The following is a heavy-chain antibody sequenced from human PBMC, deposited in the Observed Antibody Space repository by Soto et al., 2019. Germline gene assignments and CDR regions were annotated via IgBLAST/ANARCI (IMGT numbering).Heavy chain of an antibody. Sequence: SETLSLTCSVSDDSINSDKYYWGWIRQPPGKGLEWIGSVHYPGSTYYNPSLKSRVTMSVDSSKNHLSLKVSSVTAADTAVYYCARHLYSGESSGYYGYWGQGALVTVSS. J-gene: IGHJ4*02. CDR2: VHYPGST. D-gene: IGHD3-22*01. V-gene: IGHV4-39*01. CDR1: DDSINSDKYY. CDR3: ARHLYSGESSGYYGY.